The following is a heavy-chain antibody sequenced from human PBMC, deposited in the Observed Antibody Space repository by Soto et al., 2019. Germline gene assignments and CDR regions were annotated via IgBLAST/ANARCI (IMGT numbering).Heavy chain of an antibody. CDR2: INSDGSRT. J-gene: IGHJ3*02. V-gene: IGHV3-74*01. CDR1: GFTFSSYW. Sequence: EVQLVESGGGLVQPGGSLRLSCAASGFTFSSYWMHWVRQAPGKGLVWVSRINSDGSRTNYADSVKGRFTIPRDNAKTTLYLQMNGLRAEETAVYYCARGVRGAYGLDIWGKGTMVTVSS. CDR3: ARGVRGAYGLDI. D-gene: IGHD2-21*01.